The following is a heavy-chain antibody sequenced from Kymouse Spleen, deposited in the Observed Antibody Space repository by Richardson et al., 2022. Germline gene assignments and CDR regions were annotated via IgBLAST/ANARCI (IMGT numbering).Heavy chain of an antibody. V-gene: IGHV3-20*d01. CDR2: INWNGGST. D-gene: IGHD3-9*01. CDR1: GFTFDDYG. CDR3: ARVLRYFDWLLYDYYYYGMDV. Sequence: EVQLVESGGGVVRPGGSLRLSCAASGFTFDDYGMSWVRQAPGKGLEWVSGINWNGGSTGYADSVKGRFTISRDNAKNSLYLQMNSLRAEDTALYYCARVLRYFDWLLYDYYYYGMDVWGQGTTVTVSS. J-gene: IGHJ6*02.